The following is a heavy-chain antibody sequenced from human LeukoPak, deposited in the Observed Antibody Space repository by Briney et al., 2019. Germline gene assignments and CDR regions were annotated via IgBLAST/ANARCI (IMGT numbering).Heavy chain of an antibody. Sequence: GGSLRLSCAASGFTFSDYYMSWIRQAPGKGLEWVSYISSSGSTIYYADSVKGRFTISRGNAKNTLYLQMNSLRAEDTAVYYCARDFTFYGSGPHFDYWGLGTLVTVSS. CDR2: ISSSGSTI. D-gene: IGHD3-10*01. V-gene: IGHV3-11*04. J-gene: IGHJ4*02. CDR1: GFTFSDYY. CDR3: ARDFTFYGSGPHFDY.